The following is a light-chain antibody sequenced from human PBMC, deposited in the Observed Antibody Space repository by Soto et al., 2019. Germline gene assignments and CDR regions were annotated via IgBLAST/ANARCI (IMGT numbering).Light chain of an antibody. CDR2: EAS. CDR1: QDIDKY. Sequence: DIQMTQSPSSLSTSVGDSITITCQASQDIDKYLYWYQQTQGKAPKXXSYEASTLDTGVPSRCSGSRAGTRFTLTISSLQPEDIETYYCQQYDRLPITFGQGTRLEIK. V-gene: IGKV1-33*01. CDR3: QQYDRLPIT. J-gene: IGKJ5*01.